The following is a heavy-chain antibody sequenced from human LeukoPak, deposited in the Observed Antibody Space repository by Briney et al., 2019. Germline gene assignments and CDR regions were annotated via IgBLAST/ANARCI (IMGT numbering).Heavy chain of an antibody. CDR3: AREVCSGGSCVGGFDP. Sequence: QTLSLTCAISGDNVSSNSAAWNWIRQSPSRGLEWLGRTYYRSKWYTDYAVSVKSRITINPDTSKNQFSLHLNSVTPEDTAVYYCAREVCSGGSCVGGFDPWGQGTRVTVSS. CDR2: TYYRSKWYT. CDR1: GDNVSSNSAA. D-gene: IGHD2-15*01. J-gene: IGHJ5*02. V-gene: IGHV6-1*01.